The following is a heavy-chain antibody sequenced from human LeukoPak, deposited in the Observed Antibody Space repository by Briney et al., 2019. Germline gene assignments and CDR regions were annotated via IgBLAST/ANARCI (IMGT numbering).Heavy chain of an antibody. V-gene: IGHV3-23*01. CDR1: GFTFSSYA. CDR2: MSGSGGST. CDR3: AKGTSLINILTGYFYYFDY. J-gene: IGHJ4*02. Sequence: PGGSLRLSCAASGFTFSSYAMSWVRQAPGKGLEWVSAMSGSGGSTYYADSVKGRFTISRDNSKNTLYLQMNSLRAEDTAVYYCAKGTSLINILTGYFYYFDYWGQGTLVTVSS. D-gene: IGHD3-9*01.